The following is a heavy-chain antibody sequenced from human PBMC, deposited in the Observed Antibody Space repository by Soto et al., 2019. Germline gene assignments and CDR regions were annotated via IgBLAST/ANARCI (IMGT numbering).Heavy chain of an antibody. CDR2: ISGSGGST. J-gene: IGHJ4*02. D-gene: IGHD3-22*01. V-gene: IGHV3-23*01. CDR1: GFTFSSYS. Sequence: GGSLSLSWASSGFTFSSYSMSWVRQAPGKGLEWVSAISGSGGSTYYADPVKGRFTISRDNSKNTLYLQMNSLRAEDTAVYYCAKVYYDSSGYYLGFWGQGTLVNVSS. CDR3: AKVYYDSSGYYLGF.